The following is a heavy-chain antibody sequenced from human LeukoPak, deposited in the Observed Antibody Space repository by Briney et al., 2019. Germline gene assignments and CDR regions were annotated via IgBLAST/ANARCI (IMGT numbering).Heavy chain of an antibody. J-gene: IGHJ4*02. Sequence: PGGSLRLSCSASGFTFSRYSMHWVRQAPGKGLEWVAVISYDGSNKYYADSVKGRFTISRDNSKNTLYLQMNSLRAEDTAVYYCARAYDSYDSSAQRYWGQGTLVTVSS. CDR2: ISYDGSNK. CDR3: ARAYDSYDSSAQRY. CDR1: GFTFSRYS. D-gene: IGHD3-22*01. V-gene: IGHV3-30-3*01.